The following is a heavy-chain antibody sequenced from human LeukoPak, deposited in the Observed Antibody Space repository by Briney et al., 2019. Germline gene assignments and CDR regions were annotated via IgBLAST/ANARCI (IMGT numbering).Heavy chain of an antibody. Sequence: SVKLSCKASGGTFSSYAISWVRQAPGQGLEWMGEIIPIFGTANYAQTFQGRVTITTDESTNTAYMELSSLRSEDTAVYYCARVELRNSGDLVYYYHGMDVWGQGTTVTVSS. J-gene: IGHJ6*02. CDR1: GGTFSSYA. D-gene: IGHD4-17*01. CDR2: IIPIFGTA. V-gene: IGHV1-69*05. CDR3: ARVELRNSGDLVYYYHGMDV.